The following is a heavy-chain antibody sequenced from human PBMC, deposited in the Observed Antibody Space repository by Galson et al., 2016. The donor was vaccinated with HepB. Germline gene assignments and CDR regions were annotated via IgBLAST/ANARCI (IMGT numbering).Heavy chain of an antibody. D-gene: IGHD1-1*01. CDR2: FIPLLDII. Sequence: SVKVSCKASGGTFNNYIFNWVRQAPGQGPEWMGRFIPLLDIIDYAQKFQGRVTFTTDKSTNTAYMELIRLTSDDTAVYFCASPPSTAAGFLDFWGQGTLVTVSS. CDR1: GGTFNNYI. CDR3: ASPPSTAAGFLDF. J-gene: IGHJ4*02. V-gene: IGHV1-69*02.